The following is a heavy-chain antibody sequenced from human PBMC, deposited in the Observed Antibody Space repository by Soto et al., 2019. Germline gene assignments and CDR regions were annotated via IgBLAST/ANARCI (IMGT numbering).Heavy chain of an antibody. CDR2: IIPIFGTA. J-gene: IGHJ5*02. V-gene: IGHV1-69*13. D-gene: IGHD3-22*01. CDR3: ARGYYNYYDQNWFDP. CDR1: GGNVGRYA. Sequence: SRQVSWLASGGNVGRYAISWVRQAPGQGLEWMGGIIPIFGTANYAQKFQGRVTITADESTSTAYMELGSLRSEDTAVYYCARGYYNYYDQNWFDPWGQGTLVTVS.